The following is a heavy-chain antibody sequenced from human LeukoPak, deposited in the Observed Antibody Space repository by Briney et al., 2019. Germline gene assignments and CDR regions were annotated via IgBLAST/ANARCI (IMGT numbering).Heavy chain of an antibody. J-gene: IGHJ4*02. CDR2: IWYDGSNK. CDR3: ARDQNSGIDY. Sequence: PGGSLRLSCAASGFTFSSYGMHWVRQAPGKGLEWVAVIWYDGSNKCYADSVKGRFTISRDNSKNTLYLQMNSLRAEDTAVYYCARDQNSGIDYWGQGTLVTVSS. V-gene: IGHV3-33*01. D-gene: IGHD3-10*01. CDR1: GFTFSSYG.